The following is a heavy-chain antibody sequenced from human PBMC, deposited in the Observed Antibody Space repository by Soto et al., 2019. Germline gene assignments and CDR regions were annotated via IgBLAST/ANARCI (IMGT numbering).Heavy chain of an antibody. Sequence: PGESLRISCNGSGYSFTIYCISLVVQMPGKGLEWMGRIDPSDSYGNYSPSFQGHVTISADKSISTAYLQWSSLKASDTAMYYCARGRAGYYYSMDVWGQGTTVTVSS. CDR1: GYSFTIYC. V-gene: IGHV5-10-1*01. CDR3: ARGRAGYYYSMDV. D-gene: IGHD6-19*01. J-gene: IGHJ6*02. CDR2: IDPSDSYG.